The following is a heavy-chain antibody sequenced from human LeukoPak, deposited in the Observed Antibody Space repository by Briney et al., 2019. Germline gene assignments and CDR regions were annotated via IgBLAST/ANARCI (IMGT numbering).Heavy chain of an antibody. J-gene: IGHJ4*02. Sequence: GASVKDSCKVSGYTLTELAMHWVRQAPGEGLEWMGGFDPEDGETVYAQKFQGRVTMTEDTSTDTAYMELSSLSSEDTAVYFCATYNGYYYYWGQGTLVTVSS. CDR2: FDPEDGET. D-gene: IGHD3-3*01. CDR1: GYTLTELA. CDR3: ATYNGYYYY. V-gene: IGHV1-24*01.